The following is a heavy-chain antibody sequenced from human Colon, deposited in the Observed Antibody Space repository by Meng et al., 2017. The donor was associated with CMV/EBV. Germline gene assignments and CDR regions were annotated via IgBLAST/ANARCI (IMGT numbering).Heavy chain of an antibody. CDR3: ARALNMNYFDY. Sequence: GGSLRLSCEASRFTFDSYAMHWVRQAPGKGLEWVAVISWDGTNTYFADSVEGRFTVSRDNSKNTLFLQMNSLRVEDTAVYYCARALNMNYFDYWGQGTLVTVSS. D-gene: IGHD3-22*01. CDR1: RFTFDSYA. CDR2: ISWDGTNT. J-gene: IGHJ4*02. V-gene: IGHV3-30*04.